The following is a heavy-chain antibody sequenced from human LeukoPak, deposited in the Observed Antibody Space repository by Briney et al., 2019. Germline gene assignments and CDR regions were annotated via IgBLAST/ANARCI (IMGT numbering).Heavy chain of an antibody. Sequence: GRSLRLSCAPSGFTFSSYGMLWVRQAPGKGLESLAVISYDGSNKYYAGSVKGRFSICRDNSKNTMYLQMHSLRAEDTAVYCCAREADEVQPSGFNWFDPWGQGTLVSVSS. V-gene: IGHV3-30*03. D-gene: IGHD4/OR15-4a*01. J-gene: IGHJ5*02. CDR2: ISYDGSNK. CDR3: AREADEVQPSGFNWFDP. CDR1: GFTFSSYG.